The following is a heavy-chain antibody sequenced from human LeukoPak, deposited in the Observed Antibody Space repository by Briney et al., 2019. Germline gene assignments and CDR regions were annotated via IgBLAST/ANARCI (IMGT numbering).Heavy chain of an antibody. CDR2: IYPGDSDT. V-gene: IGHV5-51*01. D-gene: IGHD4-23*01. Sequence: GESLKISCKGSGYSFTSYWIGWVRQMPGKGLEWMGIIYPGDSDTRYSPSFQGQVTISADKSISTAYLQWSSLKASDTAMYYCARRPFFNDYGGNSAVDNWFDPWGQGTLVTVSS. J-gene: IGHJ5*02. CDR3: ARRPFFNDYGGNSAVDNWFDP. CDR1: GYSFTSYW.